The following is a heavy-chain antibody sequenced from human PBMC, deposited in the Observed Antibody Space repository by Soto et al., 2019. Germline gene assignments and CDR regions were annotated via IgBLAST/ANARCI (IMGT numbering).Heavy chain of an antibody. J-gene: IGHJ5*02. V-gene: IGHV3-30-3*01. CDR3: ARDVSGSGTKGLDP. Sequence: QVHLVESGGGVVQPGRSLRLSCAASGFTFSTYAIHWVRQAPGKGLVWVALISYDGSNKYYADSVKGRFTISRDNSKNPLYLQMNSLRADDTAVYYCARDVSGSGTKGLDPWGLVILVTVSS. CDR1: GFTFSTYA. CDR2: ISYDGSNK. D-gene: IGHD3-10*01.